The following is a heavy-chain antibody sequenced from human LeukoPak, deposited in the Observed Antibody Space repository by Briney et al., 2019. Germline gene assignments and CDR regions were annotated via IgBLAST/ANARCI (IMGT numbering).Heavy chain of an antibody. Sequence: GGSLRLSCAASGFTFDDYGMSWVRQAPGKGLEWVSGINWNGGSTGYADSVKGRFTISRDNAKNSLYLQMNSLRAEDTALYYCARVSYYGSGKYYFDYWGQGTLVTVSS. CDR2: INWNGGST. CDR3: ARVSYYGSGKYYFDY. CDR1: GFTFDDYG. J-gene: IGHJ4*02. D-gene: IGHD3-10*01. V-gene: IGHV3-20*04.